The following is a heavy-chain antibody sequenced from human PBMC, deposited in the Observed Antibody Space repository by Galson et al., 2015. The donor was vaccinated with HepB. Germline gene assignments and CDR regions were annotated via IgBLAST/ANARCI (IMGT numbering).Heavy chain of an antibody. CDR2: IKQDGSEK. J-gene: IGHJ3*02. CDR1: GFTFSSYW. CDR3: ARDVVGDIVVVPAATAFDI. Sequence: LRLSCAASGFTFSSYWMSWVRQAPGKGLEWVANIKQDGSEKYYVDSVKGRFTISRDNAKNSLYLQMNSLRAEDTAVYYCARDVVGDIVVVPAATAFDIWGQGTMVTVSS. D-gene: IGHD2-2*01. V-gene: IGHV3-7*03.